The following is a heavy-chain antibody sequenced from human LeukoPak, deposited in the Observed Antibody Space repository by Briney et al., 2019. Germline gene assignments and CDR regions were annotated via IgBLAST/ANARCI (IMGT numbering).Heavy chain of an antibody. Sequence: GGSLRLSCAASGFTFSSSSMNWVRQAPGKGLEWVSYISSSSSTIYYADSVKGRFTISTDNAKNSLYLQMNSLRAEDTAVYYCAKGAQGGHSSHFDYWGQGTLVTVSS. J-gene: IGHJ4*02. CDR2: ISSSSSTI. CDR1: GFTFSSSS. CDR3: AKGAQGGHSSHFDY. V-gene: IGHV3-48*01. D-gene: IGHD5-18*01.